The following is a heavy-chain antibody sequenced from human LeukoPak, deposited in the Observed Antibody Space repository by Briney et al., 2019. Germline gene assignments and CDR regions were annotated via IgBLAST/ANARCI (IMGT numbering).Heavy chain of an antibody. J-gene: IGHJ3*02. Sequence: PSETLSLTCAVYGGSFSGYYWSWIRQPPGKGLEWIGEINHSGSTNYNPSLKSRVTISVDTSKNQFSLKLSSVTAADTAVYYCARRYYDSSGSHPVDAFDIWGQGTMVTVSS. CDR3: ARRYYDSSGSHPVDAFDI. CDR1: GGSFSGYY. D-gene: IGHD3-22*01. V-gene: IGHV4-34*01. CDR2: INHSGST.